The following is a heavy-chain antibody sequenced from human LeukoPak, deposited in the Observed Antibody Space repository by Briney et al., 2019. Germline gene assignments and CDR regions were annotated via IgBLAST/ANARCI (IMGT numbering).Heavy chain of an antibody. D-gene: IGHD6-19*01. CDR3: AREYDPAVAGTFRLGSWFDP. Sequence: GASVKVSCKVSGYTLTELSMHWVRQAPGQGLEWMGWINPNSGGTNYAQKFQGRVTMTRDTSISTAYMELSRLRSDDTAVYYCAREYDPAVAGTFRLGSWFDPWGQGTLVTVSS. CDR1: GYTLTELS. J-gene: IGHJ5*02. V-gene: IGHV1-2*02. CDR2: INPNSGGT.